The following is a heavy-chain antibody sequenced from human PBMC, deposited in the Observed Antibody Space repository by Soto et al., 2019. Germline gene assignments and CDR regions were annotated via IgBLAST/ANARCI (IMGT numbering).Heavy chain of an antibody. Sequence: SETLSLTCTVSGGSISSGTYYWSWIRQPPGKGLEWIGYIYYSGSTTYNPSLKGRVTISLDTSKNQFSLKLSSVTAADTAVYYCARQDYGMDVWGQGTTVTVSS. CDR3: ARQDYGMDV. V-gene: IGHV4-61*01. J-gene: IGHJ6*02. CDR2: IYYSGST. CDR1: GGSISSGTYY.